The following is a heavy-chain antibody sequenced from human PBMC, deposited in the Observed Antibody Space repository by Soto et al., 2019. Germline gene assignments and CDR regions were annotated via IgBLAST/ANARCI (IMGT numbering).Heavy chain of an antibody. Sequence: PSETLSLTGTVPFDSISSRRYYWGWILQPPGKGLEWIGSIYYSGSTYNNPSLRSRVSMSIDTSKDQFSLKLKSVTAADTALYFCARQRTSVVTQAYFDVWGPGPLVTVSS. J-gene: IGHJ4*02. CDR2: IYYSGST. CDR1: FDSISSRRYY. V-gene: IGHV4-39*01. CDR3: ARQRTSVVTQAYFDV. D-gene: IGHD2-21*02.